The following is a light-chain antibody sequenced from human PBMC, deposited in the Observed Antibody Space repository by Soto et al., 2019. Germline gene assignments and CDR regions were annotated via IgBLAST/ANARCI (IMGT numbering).Light chain of an antibody. J-gene: IGKJ3*01. CDR1: QSVGSK. V-gene: IGKV3-15*01. CDR3: QQYNNWPPRFT. Sequence: IVFTHSPATLSMSPGERATLSCRASQSVGSKLAWYQQKPGQAPRLLIYGASTRATGIPARFSGSGSGTEFTLTISSLQSEDLAIYSCQQYNNWPPRFTFGPG. CDR2: GAS.